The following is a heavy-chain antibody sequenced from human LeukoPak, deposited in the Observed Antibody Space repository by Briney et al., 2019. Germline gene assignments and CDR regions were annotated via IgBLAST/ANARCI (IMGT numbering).Heavy chain of an antibody. CDR1: GVTFSSYA. D-gene: IGHD6-13*01. J-gene: IGHJ2*01. CDR2: IIPVLGMA. Sequence: ASVKVSCKASGVTFSSYAINWVRQAPGQGLEWMGRIIPVLGMANYAQKFQGRVTITADKSTSTVYMELSSLRSEDTAVYYCARGDIAAAVTYWYFDLWGRGTLVTVSS. CDR3: ARGDIAAAVTYWYFDL. V-gene: IGHV1-69*04.